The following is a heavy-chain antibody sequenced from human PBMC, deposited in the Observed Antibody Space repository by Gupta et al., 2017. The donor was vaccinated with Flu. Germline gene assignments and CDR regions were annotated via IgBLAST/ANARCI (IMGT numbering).Heavy chain of an antibody. CDR2: MRSHFDGGTT. CDR3: ATDNGGFDSAPNFDH. Sequence: EMQLVESGGGMVEPGGSVSLSCAASGFLFANAGMAWVRQAPGKGLEWVGRMRSHFDGGTTDYAAPVKGRFSISRDENTLHLQLTSLKTEDTAVYFCATDNGGFDSAPNFDHWGQGTLVTVSS. J-gene: IGHJ4*02. D-gene: IGHD2-15*01. V-gene: IGHV3-15*01. CDR1: GFLFANAG.